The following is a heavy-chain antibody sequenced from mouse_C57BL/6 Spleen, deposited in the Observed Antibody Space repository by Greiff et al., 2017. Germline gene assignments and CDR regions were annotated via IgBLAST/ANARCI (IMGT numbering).Heavy chain of an antibody. J-gene: IGHJ3*01. D-gene: IGHD2-3*01. CDR2: INPSNGGT. CDR3: AVDGYYSAWFAY. Sequence: QVQLQQPGTELVKPGASVKLSCKASGYTFTSYWMHWVKQRPGQGLEWIGNINPSNGGTNYNEKFKSKATLTVDKSSSTAYMQLSSLTSEDSAVXYCAVDGYYSAWFAYWGQGTLVTVSA. CDR1: GYTFTSYW. V-gene: IGHV1-53*01.